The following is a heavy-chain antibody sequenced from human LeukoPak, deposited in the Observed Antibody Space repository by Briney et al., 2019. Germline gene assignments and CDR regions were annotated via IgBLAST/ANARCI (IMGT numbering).Heavy chain of an antibody. CDR1: GYTFTSYD. V-gene: IGHV1-8*03. Sequence: GASVKVSCKASGYTFTSYDINWVRQATGQGLEWMGWMNPNSGNTGYAQKFQGRVTITRNTSISTAYMELSSLRSEDTAVYYCARIFVDYYYYCIDVWGKGTTVTVSS. CDR3: ARIFVDYYYYCIDV. CDR2: MNPNSGNT. J-gene: IGHJ6*03. D-gene: IGHD3-3*01.